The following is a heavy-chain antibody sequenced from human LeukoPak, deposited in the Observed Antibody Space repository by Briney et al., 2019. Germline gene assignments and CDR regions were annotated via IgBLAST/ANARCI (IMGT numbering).Heavy chain of an antibody. D-gene: IGHD2-15*01. V-gene: IGHV3-48*02. CDR3: ARNRCSGGSCYLDY. Sequence: GGSLRLSCAASGFTFSSYSMNWVRQAPGKGLEWVSYISSSGTTIYYADSVKGRLTISRDNAENSLYLQMNSLRDEDTAVYYCARNRCSGGSCYLDYWGLGTLVIVSS. CDR2: ISSSGTTI. CDR1: GFTFSSYS. J-gene: IGHJ4*02.